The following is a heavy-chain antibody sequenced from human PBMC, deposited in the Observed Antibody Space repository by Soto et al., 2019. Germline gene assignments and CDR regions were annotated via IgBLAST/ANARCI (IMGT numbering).Heavy chain of an antibody. J-gene: IGHJ5*02. V-gene: IGHV4-59*01. CDR3: ARVARYGSSTSCYNCFER. CDR1: GGSISSYY. D-gene: IGHD2-2*01. Sequence: SETLSLTCTVSGGSISSYYWRWIRQPPRKGLEWIGYIYYSGSTNYNPSLKSRVTISVDTSKNQFSLKLSSVTAADTAVYYCARVARYGSSTSCYNCFERWGRGTLVTVSS. CDR2: IYYSGST.